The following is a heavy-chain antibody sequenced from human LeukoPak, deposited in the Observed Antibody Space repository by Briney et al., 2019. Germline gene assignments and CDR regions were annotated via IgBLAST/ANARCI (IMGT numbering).Heavy chain of an antibody. CDR1: GGSISSYY. CDR3: ARVSLQNYYDSSGAIDY. Sequence: SETLSLTCTVSGGSISSYYWSWLRQPPGKGLEWFGYIYYSGRTNYNPSLKRRVTITVDTSKNQFSLTLGSVTAADTAVYYCARVSLQNYYDSSGAIDYWGQGTLVTVSS. D-gene: IGHD3-22*01. CDR2: IYYSGRT. J-gene: IGHJ4*02. V-gene: IGHV4-59*01.